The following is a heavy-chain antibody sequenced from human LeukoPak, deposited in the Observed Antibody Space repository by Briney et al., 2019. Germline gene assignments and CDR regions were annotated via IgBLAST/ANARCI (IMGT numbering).Heavy chain of an antibody. D-gene: IGHD3-10*01. CDR3: AKHPTMVRGVDDGLDL. CDR2: ITGSGSNT. Sequence: GGSLRLSCRISGFHLGAFAMTWVRRPPGKGLEWVSTITGSGSNTYYADSVKGRFTISRDNSETTLYLQMNSLRVDDTAEYYCAKHPTMVRGVDDGLDLWGQGTMVTVSS. CDR1: GFHLGAFA. V-gene: IGHV3-23*01. J-gene: IGHJ3*01.